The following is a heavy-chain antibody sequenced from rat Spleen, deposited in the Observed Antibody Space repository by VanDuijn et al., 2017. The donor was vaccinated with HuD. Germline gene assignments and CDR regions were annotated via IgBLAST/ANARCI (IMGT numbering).Heavy chain of an antibody. V-gene: IGHV2S12*01. CDR2: ISSGGIT. D-gene: IGHD1-2*01. CDR1: GLSLTSNG. CDR3: TRDGDSSWFAY. J-gene: IGHJ3*01. Sequence: VQLVESGPGLVQPSQTLSLTCTVSGLSLTSNGVSWVRQPPGKGLEWIAAISSGGITYYNSVFKSRLSISRDTSKSQVILKMNSLQTEDTAIYFCTRDGDSSWFAYWGQGTLVTVSS.